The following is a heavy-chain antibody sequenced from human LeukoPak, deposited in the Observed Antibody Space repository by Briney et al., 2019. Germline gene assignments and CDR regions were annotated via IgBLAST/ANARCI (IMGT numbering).Heavy chain of an antibody. V-gene: IGHV4-30-4*08. CDR2: IYYSGST. Sequence: PSQTLSLTCTVSGGSISSGDYYWSWIRQSPGKGLEWIGNIYYSGSTYYNPSLESRLTISVDTSKNQFSLNLRSVTAADTAVYYCARSHSSSWYGGFDYWGQGILVTVSS. J-gene: IGHJ4*02. CDR3: ARSHSSSWYGGFDY. CDR1: GGSISSGDYY. D-gene: IGHD6-13*01.